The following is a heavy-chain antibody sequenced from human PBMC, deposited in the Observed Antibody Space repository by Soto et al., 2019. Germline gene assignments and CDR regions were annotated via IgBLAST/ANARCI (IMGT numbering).Heavy chain of an antibody. V-gene: IGHV4-31*03. J-gene: IGHJ2*01. CDR1: GGSISSGGYY. Sequence: SETLSLTCTVSGGSISSGGYYWSWIRQHPGKGLEWIGYIYYSGSTYYNPSLKSRVTISVDTSKNQFSLKLSSVTAADTAVYYCARCPRDGCGGAWYFDLWGRGTLVTVSS. CDR2: IYYSGST. D-gene: IGHD6-19*01. CDR3: ARCPRDGCGGAWYFDL.